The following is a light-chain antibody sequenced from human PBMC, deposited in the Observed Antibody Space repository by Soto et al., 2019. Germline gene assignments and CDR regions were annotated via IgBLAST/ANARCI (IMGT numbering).Light chain of an antibody. CDR3: QHSYSTRT. Sequence: DIQMTQSPSSLSASIGDRVTISCRASQDIGAYVNWYQHKQGKAPRVLMYAASNLKSGVPPRFSGSGVGRDLTLTISDLQPEDFATYDCQHSYSTRTFGQGTKVERK. J-gene: IGKJ1*01. V-gene: IGKV1-39*01. CDR2: AAS. CDR1: QDIGAY.